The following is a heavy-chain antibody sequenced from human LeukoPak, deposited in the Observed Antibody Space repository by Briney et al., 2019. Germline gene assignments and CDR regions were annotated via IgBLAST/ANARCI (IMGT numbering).Heavy chain of an antibody. Sequence: GGSLRLSCTASGFTFGDYAMGWVRQAPGKGLEWVGFIRSKAYGGTTEYAASVKGGFTISRDDSKSIAYLQMNSLKTEDTAVYYCTRGSDYWGQGTLVTVSS. J-gene: IGHJ4*02. CDR3: TRGSDY. CDR1: GFTFGDYA. CDR2: IRSKAYGGTT. V-gene: IGHV3-49*04.